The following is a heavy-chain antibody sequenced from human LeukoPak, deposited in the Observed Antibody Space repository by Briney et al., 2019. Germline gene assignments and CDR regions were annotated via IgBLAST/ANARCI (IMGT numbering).Heavy chain of an antibody. D-gene: IGHD3-3*01. CDR1: GGSISSGSYY. Sequence: SETLSLTCTVSGGSISSGSYYWRGIRQAGGKGLERIARIYTSGSTNYNPSLKSRFTISLASSMTQFSLKLSSVTAADTAVYYCARETYDFWSGYYNFDYWGQGTLVTVSS. CDR2: IYTSGST. CDR3: ARETYDFWSGYYNFDY. V-gene: IGHV4-61*02. J-gene: IGHJ4*02.